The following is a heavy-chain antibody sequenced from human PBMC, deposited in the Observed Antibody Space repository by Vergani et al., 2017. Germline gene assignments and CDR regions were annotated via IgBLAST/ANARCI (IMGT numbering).Heavy chain of an antibody. CDR3: ARHFTTLSDGMDV. J-gene: IGHJ6*02. CDR2: IYYSGST. V-gene: IGHV4-39*01. CDR1: GGSISSSSYY. D-gene: IGHD1-1*01. Sequence: QLQLQESGPGLVKPSETLSLTCTVSGGSISSSSYYWGWFRQPPGKGLEWIGSIYYSGSTSSNPSLKSRVTISVDTSKNQFSLKLSSVTAADTAVYYCARHFTTLSDGMDVWGQGTTVTVSS.